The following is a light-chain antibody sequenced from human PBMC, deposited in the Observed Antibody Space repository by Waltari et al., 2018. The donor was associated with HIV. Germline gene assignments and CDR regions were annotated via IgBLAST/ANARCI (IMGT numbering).Light chain of an antibody. CDR2: EVN. Sequence: QSALTQPPSASGSPGQSVTISCTGTSSDVGPYDYVSWYQQHPDKAPRLIIYEVNKRPSGVPDRFSGSKSGNTASLTVSGLQAEDEAEYYCTSYAGSNNLVIFGGGTKVTVL. J-gene: IGLJ2*01. V-gene: IGLV2-8*01. CDR1: SSDVGPYDY. CDR3: TSYAGSNNLVI.